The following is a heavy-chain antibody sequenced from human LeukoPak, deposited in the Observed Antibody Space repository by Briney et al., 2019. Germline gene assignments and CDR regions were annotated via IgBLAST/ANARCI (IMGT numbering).Heavy chain of an antibody. D-gene: IGHD3-22*01. CDR3: ASSTYYYDSSGYSPGDY. Sequence: GGSLRLSCTASGFTFSSYAMSWVRQAPGKGLEWVSAISGSGGSTYYADSVKGRFTISRDNSKNTLYLQMNSLRAEDTAVYYCASSTYYYDSSGYSPGDYWGQGTVVTVSS. CDR2: ISGSGGST. J-gene: IGHJ4*02. CDR1: GFTFSSYA. V-gene: IGHV3-23*01.